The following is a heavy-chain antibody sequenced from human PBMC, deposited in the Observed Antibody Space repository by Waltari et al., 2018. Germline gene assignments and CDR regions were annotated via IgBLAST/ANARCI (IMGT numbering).Heavy chain of an antibody. Sequence: EVQLVQSGAEVKKPGESLKISCKGSGYSFTSYWIGWVRQMPGKGLEWMGVIDPCDSDTRYRPSFQGQVTISADKSSSTADLQWSSLKASDTAMYYCARHGLRDCTNGVCSFQGMDVWGQGTTVTVSS. V-gene: IGHV5-51*01. CDR2: IDPCDSDT. J-gene: IGHJ6*02. CDR1: GYSFTSYW. D-gene: IGHD2-8*01. CDR3: ARHGLRDCTNGVCSFQGMDV.